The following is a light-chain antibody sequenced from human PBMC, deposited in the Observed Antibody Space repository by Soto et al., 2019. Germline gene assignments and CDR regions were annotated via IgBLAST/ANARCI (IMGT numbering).Light chain of an antibody. Sequence: FVLRQSPDARAWSRERTATLSGRASQSVSSSYLAWYQQKPGQAPRLLIYGASSRATGVPDRISGSGSGTDFALTINRLEAEDFAVYYCQQYASSPWTFGQGTKVDIK. J-gene: IGKJ1*01. CDR2: GAS. CDR1: QSVSSSY. V-gene: IGKV3-20*01. CDR3: QQYASSPWT.